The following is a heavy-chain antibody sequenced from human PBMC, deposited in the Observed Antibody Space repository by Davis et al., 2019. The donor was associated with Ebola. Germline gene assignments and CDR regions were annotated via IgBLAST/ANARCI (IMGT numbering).Heavy chain of an antibody. CDR3: AREATTVTTIWFDP. J-gene: IGHJ5*02. CDR1: GYTFSGYA. V-gene: IGHV1-18*01. CDR2: INVYNGHT. Sequence: AASVKVSCKTSGYTFSGYAISWVRQAPGQGLEWIGRINVYNGHTKYAHNFQGRVTVSTDPSTRIAYMELRSLRPDDTALYYCAREATTVTTIWFDPWGQGTLVTVSS. D-gene: IGHD4-17*01.